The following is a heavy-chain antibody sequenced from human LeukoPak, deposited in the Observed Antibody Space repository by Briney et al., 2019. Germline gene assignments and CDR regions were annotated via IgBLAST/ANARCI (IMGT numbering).Heavy chain of an antibody. J-gene: IGHJ4*02. V-gene: IGHV3-33*01. CDR3: ARGQEWDQDYYDSSGYYYFDY. CDR1: GFTFSSYG. Sequence: PGGSLRLSCAASGFTFSSYGMHWVRQAPGKGLEWVAVIWYDGSNKYYADSVKGRFTISRDNSKNTLYLQMNSLRAEDTAVYYCARGQEWDQDYYDSSGYYYFDYWGQGTLVTVSS. D-gene: IGHD3-22*01. CDR2: IWYDGSNK.